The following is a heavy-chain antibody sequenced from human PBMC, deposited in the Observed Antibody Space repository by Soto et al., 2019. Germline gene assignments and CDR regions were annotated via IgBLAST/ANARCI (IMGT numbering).Heavy chain of an antibody. V-gene: IGHV1-69*02. CDR1: GGTFSSYT. D-gene: IGHD2-2*01. J-gene: IGHJ4*02. Sequence: SVKVSCKASGGTFSSYTISWVRQAPGQGLEWMGRIIPILGIANYAQKFQGRVTITADKSTSTAYMELSSLRSEDTAVYYCARVGEYCSSTSCYAFDYWGQGTLVTVSS. CDR2: IIPILGIA. CDR3: ARVGEYCSSTSCYAFDY.